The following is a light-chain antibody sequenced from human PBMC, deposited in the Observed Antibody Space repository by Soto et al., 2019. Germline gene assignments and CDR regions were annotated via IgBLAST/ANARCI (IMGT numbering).Light chain of an antibody. Sequence: QAVVTQSPSASASLGASVKLTCTLSSGHSNYAIAWHQQQSEKGPRYLMKLNSDGSHSKGDGIPDRFSGSSSGAERYLTISGLQSEDEADYYCQTWGYGIVVFGGGTKLTVL. CDR2: LNSDGSH. J-gene: IGLJ2*01. CDR1: SGHSNYA. CDR3: QTWGYGIVV. V-gene: IGLV4-69*01.